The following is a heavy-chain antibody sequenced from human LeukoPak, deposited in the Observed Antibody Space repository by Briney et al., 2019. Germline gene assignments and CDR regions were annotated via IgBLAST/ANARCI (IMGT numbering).Heavy chain of an antibody. CDR2: INHSGST. D-gene: IGHD5-24*01. CDR3: AIGDGAS. J-gene: IGHJ5*02. V-gene: IGHV4-34*01. Sequence: SETLSLTCAVYGGSFSGYYWSWIRQPPGKGLEWIGEINHSGSTNYNPSLKSRVTISVDTSRNQFSLKLSSVTAADTAVYYCAIGDGASWGQGTLVTVSS. CDR1: GGSFSGYY.